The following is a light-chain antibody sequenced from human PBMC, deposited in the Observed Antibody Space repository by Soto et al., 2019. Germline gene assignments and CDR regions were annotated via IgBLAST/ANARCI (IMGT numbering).Light chain of an antibody. Sequence: DIQMTQSPSSLSASVGDRVTITCRASQGIDTYLAWYQQKPGQVPKLLIYAASTLHSGVPSRFSGSGSGTDFTLTISSLQPEDVATYFCQKSTRPPFTFGPGTKVDI. V-gene: IGKV1-27*01. CDR2: AAS. CDR1: QGIDTY. J-gene: IGKJ3*01. CDR3: QKSTRPPFT.